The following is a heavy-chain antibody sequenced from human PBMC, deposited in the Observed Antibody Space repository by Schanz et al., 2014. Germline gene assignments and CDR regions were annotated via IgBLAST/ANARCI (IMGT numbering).Heavy chain of an antibody. CDR2: LSSSGLYT. Sequence: VQLVDSGGGLVKPGGSLRLSCTASGFIFRSYTMNWVRQAPGKGLEWVSSLSSSGLYTFYADLAGGRFTISRDDAKYSLFLEMNNLRTEDTAVYFCASDITNQLVVSKDYYSGMDSWGQGTPVTVSS. J-gene: IGHJ6*02. CDR3: ASDITNQLVVSKDYYSGMDS. V-gene: IGHV3-21*02. D-gene: IGHD2-2*01. CDR1: GFIFRSYT.